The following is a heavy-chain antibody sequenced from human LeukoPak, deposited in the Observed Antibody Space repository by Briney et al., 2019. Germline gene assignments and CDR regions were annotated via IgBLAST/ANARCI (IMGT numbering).Heavy chain of an antibody. J-gene: IGHJ4*02. CDR3: AGRSSGWYDFDY. CDR2: IDPSDSYT. Sequence: PGESLMISCKGFGYSFTSYWISWVRQMPGQGLEWMGRIDPSDSYTNYSPSFQGHVTISADKSISTAYLQWSSLKASDTVMYYCAGRSSGWYDFDYLGQGTLVSVSS. V-gene: IGHV5-10-1*01. CDR1: GYSFTSYW. D-gene: IGHD6-19*01.